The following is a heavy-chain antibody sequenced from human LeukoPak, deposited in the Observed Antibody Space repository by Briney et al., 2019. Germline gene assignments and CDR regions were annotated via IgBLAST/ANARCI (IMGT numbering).Heavy chain of an antibody. CDR2: IYYSGTT. CDR3: ARVRSGYSDRVYYYGMDV. J-gene: IGHJ6*02. CDR1: GGSIGTYS. Sequence: SETLSLTCTVSGGSIGTYSWTWIRQPPGKGLEWIGYIYYSGTTNYNPSLKSRVTISVDTSKNQFSLKLSSVTAADTAVYYCARVRSGYSDRVYYYGMDVWGQGTTVTVSS. V-gene: IGHV4-59*12. D-gene: IGHD3-3*01.